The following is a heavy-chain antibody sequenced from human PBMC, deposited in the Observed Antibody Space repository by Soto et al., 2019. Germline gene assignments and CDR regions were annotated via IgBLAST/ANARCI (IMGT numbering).Heavy chain of an antibody. J-gene: IGHJ6*02. D-gene: IGHD1-1*01. CDR1: GYTFNRYY. Sequence: ASVKVSCKASGYTFNRYYMHWVRQAPGPGLEWMGWISPHTGGTTYAQKFQGRVTMTRDTSVSTTYMDLTSLRSEDTAVYYCARGKGMEENYYYYGMDIWGQGTTVTVSS. V-gene: IGHV1-2*02. CDR3: ARGKGMEENYYYYGMDI. CDR2: ISPHTGGT.